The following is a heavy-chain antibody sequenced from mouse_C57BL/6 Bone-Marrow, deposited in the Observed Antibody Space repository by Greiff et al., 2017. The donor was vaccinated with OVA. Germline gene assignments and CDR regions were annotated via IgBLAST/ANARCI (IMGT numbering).Heavy chain of an antibody. D-gene: IGHD1-1*01. V-gene: IGHV3-6*01. J-gene: IGHJ1*03. CDR1: GYSITSGYY. CDR3: AITTVVAPYWYFDV. Sequence: EVKLQESGPGLVKPSQSLSLTCSVTGYSITSGYYWNWIRQFPGNKLEWMGYISYDGSNNYNPSLKNRISITRDTSKNQFFLKLNSVTTEDTATYYCAITTVVAPYWYFDVWGTGTTVTVSS. CDR2: ISYDGSN.